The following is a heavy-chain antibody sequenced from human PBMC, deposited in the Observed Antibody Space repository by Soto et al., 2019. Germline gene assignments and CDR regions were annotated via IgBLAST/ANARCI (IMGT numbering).Heavy chain of an antibody. D-gene: IGHD4-17*01. CDR1: GFTFNTYA. Sequence: EVQLLESGGGLVQPGGSLRLSCAASGFTFNTYAMNWVRQAPGKGLEWVSAISGSGRNTYYADSVKGRFTISRDNSKNTLHLQMNGLRAEDTDVYYCSKDRAVSLYLGMDVWGQGTTVTVSS. CDR2: ISGSGRNT. CDR3: SKDRAVSLYLGMDV. V-gene: IGHV3-23*01. J-gene: IGHJ6*02.